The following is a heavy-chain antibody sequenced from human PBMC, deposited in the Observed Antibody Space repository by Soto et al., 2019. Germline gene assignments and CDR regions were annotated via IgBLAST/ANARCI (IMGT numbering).Heavy chain of an antibody. V-gene: IGHV4-34*01. CDR1: GGCFSGYY. CDR3: ARDGFCTSTTCRVGNWFDP. CDR2: INHRGST. D-gene: IGHD2-2*01. Sequence: QVQLQQWGAGLLKPSETLSLTCVGYGGCFSGYYWSGIRQSPGKGLEWIVCINHRGSTNSNPSLESRVAISVDTSKNQFSLKLPSVTAADTAMYYCARDGFCTSTTCRVGNWFDPWGQGTLVTVSS. J-gene: IGHJ5*02.